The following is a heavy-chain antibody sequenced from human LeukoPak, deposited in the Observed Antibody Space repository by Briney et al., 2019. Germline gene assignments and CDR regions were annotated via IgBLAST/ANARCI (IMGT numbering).Heavy chain of an antibody. CDR2: INQDGLEE. CDR3: ATLDTTMTTGDY. CDR1: GFTFRSYW. Sequence: GGSLRLSCAASGFTFRSYWMSWVRQATGKGLEWVANINQDGLEEYYVDSVRGRFTLSRDNAKNSLYLQMNSLRAEDTAVYYCATLDTTMTTGDYWGQGTLVTVSS. J-gene: IGHJ4*02. V-gene: IGHV3-7*01. D-gene: IGHD4-17*01.